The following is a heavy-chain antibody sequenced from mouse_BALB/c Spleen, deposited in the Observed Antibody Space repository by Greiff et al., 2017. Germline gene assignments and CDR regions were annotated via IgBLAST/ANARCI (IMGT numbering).Heavy chain of an antibody. D-gene: IGHD1-2*01. V-gene: IGHV1S137*01. Sequence: VQGVESGAELVRPGVSVKISCKGSGYTFTDYAMHWVKQSHAKSLEWIGVISTYYGDASYNQKFKGKATMTVDKSSSTAYMELARLTSEDSAIYYCARGDYGYALDYWGQGTTLTVSS. CDR1: GYTFTDYA. J-gene: IGHJ2*01. CDR3: ARGDYGYALDY. CDR2: ISTYYGDA.